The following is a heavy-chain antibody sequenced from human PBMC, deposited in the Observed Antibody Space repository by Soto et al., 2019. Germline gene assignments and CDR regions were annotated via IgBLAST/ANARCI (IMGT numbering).Heavy chain of an antibody. CDR1: GGSISGHY. CDR2: FYPSGDT. CDR3: ATGSYYYFIDV. J-gene: IGHJ6*03. Sequence: SETLSLTCSVSGGSISGHYWGWIRQSPGKGLEWIGYFYPSGDTNYNPSLKSRVNISVDTSQNQFSLRLTSMTAADTAVYYCATGSYYYFIDVWGKGTTVT. V-gene: IGHV4-59*11.